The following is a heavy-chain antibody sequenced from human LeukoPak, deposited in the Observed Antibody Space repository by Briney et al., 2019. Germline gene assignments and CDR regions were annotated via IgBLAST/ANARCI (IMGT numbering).Heavy chain of an antibody. V-gene: IGHV3-33*01. Sequence: GGSLRLSCAASGFTFSSYGMHWVRQAPGKGLERVAVIWYDGSNKYYADSVKGRFTISRDNSKNTLYLQMNSLRAEDTAVYYCARSFGVVIMETPYGMDVWGQGTTVTVSS. J-gene: IGHJ6*02. D-gene: IGHD3-3*01. CDR1: GFTFSSYG. CDR3: ARSFGVVIMETPYGMDV. CDR2: IWYDGSNK.